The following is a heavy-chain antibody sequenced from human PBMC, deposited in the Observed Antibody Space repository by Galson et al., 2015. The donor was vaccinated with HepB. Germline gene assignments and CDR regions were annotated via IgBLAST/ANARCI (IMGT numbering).Heavy chain of an antibody. CDR2: IYYSGST. CDR1: GGSISSYY. D-gene: IGHD3-22*01. J-gene: IGHJ4*02. CDR3: AGTYYYDSSGYYLFDY. V-gene: IGHV4-59*01. Sequence: ETLSLTCTVSGGSISSYYWSWIRQPPGKGLEWIGYIYYSGSTNYNPSLKSRVTISVDTSKNQFSLKLSSVTAADTAVYYCAGTYYYDSSGYYLFDYWGQGTLVTVSS.